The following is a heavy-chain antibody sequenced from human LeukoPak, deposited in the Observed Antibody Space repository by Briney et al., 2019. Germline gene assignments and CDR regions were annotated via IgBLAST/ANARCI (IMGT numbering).Heavy chain of an antibody. V-gene: IGHV1-2*02. J-gene: IGHJ4*02. D-gene: IGHD3-3*01. CDR1: GYTFTGYY. CDR3: ARDRYDFWSGYYMGGDMEFDY. Sequence: ASVKVSCKASGYTFTGYYMHWVRQAPGQGLEWMGWINPNSGGTNYAQKFQGRVTMTRDTSISTAYMELSSLRSEDTAVYYCARDRYDFWSGYYMGGDMEFDYWGQGTLVTVSS. CDR2: INPNSGGT.